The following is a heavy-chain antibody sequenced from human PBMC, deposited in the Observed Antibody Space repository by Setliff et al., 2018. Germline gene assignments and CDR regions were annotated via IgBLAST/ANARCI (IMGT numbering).Heavy chain of an antibody. J-gene: IGHJ4*02. V-gene: IGHV3-33*08. CDR1: GLPFSNSN. Sequence: GESLKISCVASGLPFSNSNMNWVRQAPGEGLEWVAVIWGDGGTKYHADSVKGRFTISRDNAKNTLYLQMNSLRVDDTAVYYCARDGGGLHYWGQGALVTVSS. CDR2: IWGDGGTK. D-gene: IGHD3-16*01. CDR3: ARDGGGLHY.